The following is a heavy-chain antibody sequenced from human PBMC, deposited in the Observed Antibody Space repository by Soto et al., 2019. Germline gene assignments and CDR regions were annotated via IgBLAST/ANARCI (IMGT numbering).Heavy chain of an antibody. CDR1: GFTFSSYG. CDR2: IWYDGSNK. Sequence: GGSLRLSCAASGFTFSSYGMHWVRQAPGKGLEWVAVIWYDGSNKYYADSVKGRFTISRDNSKNTLYLQMNSLRAEDTAVYYCAREYGSGSSYYYYMDVWGKGTTVTVSS. V-gene: IGHV3-33*01. D-gene: IGHD3-10*01. CDR3: AREYGSGSSYYYYMDV. J-gene: IGHJ6*03.